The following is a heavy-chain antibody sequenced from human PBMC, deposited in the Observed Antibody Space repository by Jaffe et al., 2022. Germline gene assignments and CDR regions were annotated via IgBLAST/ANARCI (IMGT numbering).Heavy chain of an antibody. J-gene: IGHJ4*02. CDR2: IYHSGST. V-gene: IGHV4-38-2*01. D-gene: IGHD3-22*01. Sequence: QVQLQESGPGLVKPSETLSLTCAVSGYSISSGYYWGWIRQPPGKGLEWIGSIYHSGSTYYNPSLKSRVTISVDTSKNQFSLKLSSVTAADTAVYYCARHLLTYYYDSSGYYSSGYFDYWGQGTLVTVSS. CDR1: GYSISSGYY. CDR3: ARHLLTYYYDSSGYYSSGYFDY.